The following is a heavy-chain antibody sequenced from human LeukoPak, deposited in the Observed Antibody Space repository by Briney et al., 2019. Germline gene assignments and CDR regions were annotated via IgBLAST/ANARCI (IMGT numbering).Heavy chain of an antibody. J-gene: IGHJ5*02. Sequence: GGSLRLSCAASGFTFSSYSMNWVRQAPGKGLEWVAFMDYDGSNKDYADSVKGRFTISRDNSKNTLYLQMDSLRPEDTAVYYCAAIAVADWFDPWGQGTLVTVSS. D-gene: IGHD6-19*01. V-gene: IGHV3-30*02. CDR3: AAIAVADWFDP. CDR2: MDYDGSNK. CDR1: GFTFSSYS.